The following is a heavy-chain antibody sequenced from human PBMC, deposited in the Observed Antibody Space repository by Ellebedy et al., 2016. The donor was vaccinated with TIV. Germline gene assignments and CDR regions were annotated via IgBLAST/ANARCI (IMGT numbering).Heavy chain of an antibody. J-gene: IGHJ6*02. Sequence: ASVKVSXKVSGHTFTTYGIHWVRQAPGQSLEWMGWINTGNGNTKYSQKFQGRVTITSDTSATTAYMELSSLRPEDTATYYCATREWVDPMDVWGQGTTVTVSS. D-gene: IGHD3-3*01. CDR1: GHTFTTYG. CDR3: ATREWVDPMDV. V-gene: IGHV1-3*04. CDR2: INTGNGNT.